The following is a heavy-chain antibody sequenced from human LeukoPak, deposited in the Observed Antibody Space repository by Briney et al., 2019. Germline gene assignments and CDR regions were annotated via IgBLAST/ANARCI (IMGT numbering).Heavy chain of an antibody. CDR2: ISGSGGST. CDR3: ARDPEYSTSSGPGFYDY. D-gene: IGHD6-6*01. V-gene: IGHV3-23*01. J-gene: IGHJ4*02. CDR1: GFTFSSYA. Sequence: PGGSLRLSCAASGFTFSSYAMSWVRQAPGKGLEWVSAISGSGGSTYYADSVKGRFTISRDNSKNTLYLHMNSLRAEDTAVYYCARDPEYSTSSGPGFYDYWGQGTLVTVSS.